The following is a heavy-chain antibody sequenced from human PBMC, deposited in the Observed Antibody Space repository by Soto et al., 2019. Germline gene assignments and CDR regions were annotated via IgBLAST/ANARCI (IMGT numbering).Heavy chain of an antibody. CDR3: ARYAADDIVVVPAAMGYYYYYMDV. Sequence: ASVKVSCKASGYTFTSYDINWVRQATGQGLEWMGWMNPNSGNTGYAQKFQGRVTMTRNTSISTAYMELSGLRSEDTAVYYCARYAADDIVVVPAAMGYYYYYMDVWGKGTTVTVSS. V-gene: IGHV1-8*01. D-gene: IGHD2-2*01. CDR1: GYTFTSYD. J-gene: IGHJ6*03. CDR2: MNPNSGNT.